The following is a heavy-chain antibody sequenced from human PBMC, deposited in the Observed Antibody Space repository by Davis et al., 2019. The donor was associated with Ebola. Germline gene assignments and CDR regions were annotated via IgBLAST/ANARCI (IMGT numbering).Heavy chain of an antibody. CDR1: GFTFSSYA. V-gene: IGHV3-23*01. J-gene: IGHJ4*02. D-gene: IGHD1-26*01. CDR2: ISSGGGAP. Sequence: GGSLRLSCAASGFTFSSYAMSWFRQAPGKGLEWVSDISSGGGAPYYADSVKGRFTTFRDNPKNTLYLQMNSLRADDTAVYYCAKQRGVGAIDYDYWGRGTVVTVSS. CDR3: AKQRGVGAIDYDY.